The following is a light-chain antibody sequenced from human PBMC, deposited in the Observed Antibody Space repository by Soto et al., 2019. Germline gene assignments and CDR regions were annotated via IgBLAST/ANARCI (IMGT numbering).Light chain of an antibody. V-gene: IGKV3-20*01. CDR1: QTVSKTY. CDR2: AAS. J-gene: IGKJ5*01. Sequence: VWTQSPVPMSLSTGAGAPLSGRARQTVSKTYLAWYKQKAGQAPRLVIYAASTRATGIPDRVSGSGSGTDFTLTISSLEPEDFAVFDCQQYAVSPITFGQGTRLDIK. CDR3: QQYAVSPIT.